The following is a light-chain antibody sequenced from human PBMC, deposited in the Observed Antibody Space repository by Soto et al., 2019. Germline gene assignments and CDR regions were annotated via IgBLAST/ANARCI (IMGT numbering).Light chain of an antibody. CDR3: QQYGSSPRT. J-gene: IGKJ1*01. Sequence: EIVLTQSPATLSLSPGERATLSCRASQSVSSIYLGWYQQKPGLAPRLLMYGASSRATGIPERFSGSAYGTDFTLTISRLEPEDFAVYYCQQYGSSPRTFGQGTKVDIK. CDR2: GAS. V-gene: IGKV3D-20*01. CDR1: QSVSSIY.